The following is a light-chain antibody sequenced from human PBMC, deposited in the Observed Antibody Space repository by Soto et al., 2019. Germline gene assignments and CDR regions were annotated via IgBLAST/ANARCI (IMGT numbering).Light chain of an antibody. J-gene: IGKJ5*01. CDR3: QQRSNLVS. CDR1: QSVSSN. CDR2: GVS. V-gene: IGKV3-15*01. Sequence: EIVMTQSPATLSVSPGERATLSCRASQSVSSNLAWYQQKPGQAPRLLIYGVSTRATGIPARLSGSGSGTEFTLTISSLQSEDSAVYYCQQRSNLVSFGQGTRLEIK.